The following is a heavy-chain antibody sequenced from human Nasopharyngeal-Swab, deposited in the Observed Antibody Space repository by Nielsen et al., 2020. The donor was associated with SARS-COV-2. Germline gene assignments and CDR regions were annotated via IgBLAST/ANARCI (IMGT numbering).Heavy chain of an antibody. J-gene: IGHJ6*03. Sequence: SETLSLTCAVYGGSFSAYYWGWIRQPPEKGLEWIAEINHSGSTNYNPSLKSRVTLSVDTSMNQFSLELSSVTAADTAVYYCARGLSGIVPAPILGLGPYYSYYYMDVWGKGTTVTVSS. CDR3: ARGLSGIVPAPILGLGPYYSYYYMDV. CDR2: INHSGST. CDR1: GGSFSAYY. V-gene: IGHV4-34*01. D-gene: IGHD2-2*01.